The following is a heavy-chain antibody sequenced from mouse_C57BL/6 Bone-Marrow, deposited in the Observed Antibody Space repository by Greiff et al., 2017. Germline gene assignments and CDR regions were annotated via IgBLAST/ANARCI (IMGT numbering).Heavy chain of an antibody. D-gene: IGHD2-3*01. J-gene: IGHJ1*03. CDR1: GFTFSDAW. V-gene: IGHV6-6*01. CDR2: IRNKANNHAT. CDR3: TGDGYSHWYFDV. Sequence: EVQLVESGGGLVQPGGSMKLSCAASGFTFSDAWMDWVRQSPEKGLEWVAEIRNKANNHATYYAESVKGRFTISRDDSKSSVYLQMNSLRAEDTGIYYCTGDGYSHWYFDVWGTGTTVTVSS.